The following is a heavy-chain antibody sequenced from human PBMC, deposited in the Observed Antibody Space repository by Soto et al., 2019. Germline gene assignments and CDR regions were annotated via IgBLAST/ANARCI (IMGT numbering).Heavy chain of an antibody. J-gene: IGHJ4*02. V-gene: IGHV3-30*18. D-gene: IGHD2-21*01. CDR1: GFTFSSYG. Sequence: GGSLRLSCAASGFTFSSYGMHLVRQAPGKGLEWVAVISYDGSNKYYADSVKGRFTISRDNSKNTLYLQMNSLRAEDTAVYYCAKEDSAFEYWGEGTLVTVSS. CDR3: AKEDSAFEY. CDR2: ISYDGSNK.